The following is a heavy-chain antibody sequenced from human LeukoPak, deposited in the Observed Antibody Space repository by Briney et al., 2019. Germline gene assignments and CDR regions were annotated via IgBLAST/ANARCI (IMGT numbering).Heavy chain of an antibody. J-gene: IGHJ4*02. CDR3: ARGSTYYDSSGQVPFDY. D-gene: IGHD3-22*01. CDR2: ISSSSSTI. CDR1: GFTFSDYY. V-gene: IGHV3-11*04. Sequence: GGSLRLSCAASGFTFSDYYMTWIRQAPGKGLEWVSYISSSSSTIYYADSVKGRFTISRDNAKNSLYLQMNSLRAEDTAVYYCARGSTYYDSSGQVPFDYWGQGTLVTVSS.